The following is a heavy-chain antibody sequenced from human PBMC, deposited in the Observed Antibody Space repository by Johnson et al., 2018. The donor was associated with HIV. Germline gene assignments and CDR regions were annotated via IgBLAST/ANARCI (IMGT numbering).Heavy chain of an antibody. Sequence: VQLVESGGGLVKPGGSLRLSCVASRLTLSDSYMSWIRQAPGKGLEWVSGIYWNGGRTAFADSVQGRFPIPRDNAKNSLYLQMNSLRAEDTALYYFARGGLGYQNIHDPLDIWGQGTMVTVSS. D-gene: IGHD2-2*01. J-gene: IGHJ3*02. CDR3: ARGGLGYQNIHDPLDI. V-gene: IGHV3-20*04. CDR2: IYWNGGRT. CDR1: RLTLSDSY.